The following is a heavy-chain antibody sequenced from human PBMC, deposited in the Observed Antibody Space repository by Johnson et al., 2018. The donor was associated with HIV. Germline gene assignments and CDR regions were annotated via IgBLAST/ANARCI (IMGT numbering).Heavy chain of an antibody. Sequence: QVQLVESGGGVVQPGRSLRLSCAASGFTFSSYAMHWVRQAPGKGLEWVAVISYDGSNKYYADSVKGRFTISRDNSKNTLYLQMNSLRAEDTAVYYCARERRSTNTWYVRDAFDIWGQGTMVTVSS. CDR2: ISYDGSNK. V-gene: IGHV3-30-3*01. CDR3: ARERRSTNTWYVRDAFDI. J-gene: IGHJ3*02. CDR1: GFTFSSYA. D-gene: IGHD2-2*01.